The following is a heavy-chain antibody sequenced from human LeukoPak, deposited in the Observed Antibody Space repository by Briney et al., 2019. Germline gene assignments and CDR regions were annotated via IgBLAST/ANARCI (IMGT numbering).Heavy chain of an antibody. Sequence: ASVKVSCKASGYTFTGYYMHWVRQAPGQGLEWMGWINPNSGGTNYAQKFQGRVTMTRDTSISTAYMELSRPRSDDTAVYYCARDWVLLWFGEPSNYYYYYMDVWGKGTTVTVSS. V-gene: IGHV1-2*02. D-gene: IGHD3-10*01. CDR1: GYTFTGYY. J-gene: IGHJ6*03. CDR2: INPNSGGT. CDR3: ARDWVLLWFGEPSNYYYYYMDV.